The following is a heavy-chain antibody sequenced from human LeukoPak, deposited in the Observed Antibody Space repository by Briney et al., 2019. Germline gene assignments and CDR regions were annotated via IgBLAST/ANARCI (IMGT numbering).Heavy chain of an antibody. Sequence: PSETLSLTCTVSGGSISSYYWSWIRQPPGKGLEWIGYIYYSGSTNYNPSLKSRVTISVDTSKNQFSLKLSSVTAADTAVYYCARGSFMGGSGSYYTYYFDYWGQGTLVTVSS. CDR3: ARGSFMGGSGSYYTYYFDY. V-gene: IGHV4-59*01. CDR2: IYYSGST. CDR1: GGSISSYY. J-gene: IGHJ4*02. D-gene: IGHD3-10*01.